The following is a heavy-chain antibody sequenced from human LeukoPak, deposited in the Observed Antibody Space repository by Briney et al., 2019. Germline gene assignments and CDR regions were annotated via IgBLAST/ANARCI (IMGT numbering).Heavy chain of an antibody. V-gene: IGHV4-39*07. CDR2: IYSSGST. Sequence: SETLSLTCTVSGGSISSRSYYWGWIRQPPGKGLEWIGSIYSSGSTYYNTSLKSRVTISVDTSKSHFSLKLNSVTAADTAVYYCARVVIADFVDWGQGTLVTVSS. CDR1: GGSISSRSYY. D-gene: IGHD6-13*01. CDR3: ARVVIADFVD. J-gene: IGHJ4*02.